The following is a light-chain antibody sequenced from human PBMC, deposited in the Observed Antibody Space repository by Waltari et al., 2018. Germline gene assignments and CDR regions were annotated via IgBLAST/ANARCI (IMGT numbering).Light chain of an antibody. CDR1: HSVREY. J-gene: IGKJ4*01. V-gene: IGKV3-11*01. CDR3: QRRSSWPLT. Sequence: ILLTQSPATLAFSPGVRATRSCRASHSVREYLAWYQQRPGQAPRLLIYDASNRATGVPARFSGTGYETDFTLTINHLEPEDFAVYYCQRRSSWPLTFGGGSKVEIK. CDR2: DAS.